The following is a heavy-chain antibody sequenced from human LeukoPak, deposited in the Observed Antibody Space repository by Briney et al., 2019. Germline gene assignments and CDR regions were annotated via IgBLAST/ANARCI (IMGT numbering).Heavy chain of an antibody. J-gene: IGHJ2*01. CDR3: AKDRTVGASCWYFDL. V-gene: IGHV3-23*01. CDR2: ISSSGSGGNT. D-gene: IGHD1-26*01. CDR1: GVTLSSYA. Sequence: GGSLRLSCAASGVTLSSYAMSWARQAPGKGLEWVSGISSSGSGGNTYYADSVKGRFTISRDSSKNTLFLHMNTLRAEDTAIYYCAKDRTVGASCWYFDLWGRGTLVTVSS.